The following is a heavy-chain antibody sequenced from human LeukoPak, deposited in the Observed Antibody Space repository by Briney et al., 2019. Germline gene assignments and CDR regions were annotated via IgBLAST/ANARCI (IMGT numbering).Heavy chain of an antibody. D-gene: IGHD1-26*01. J-gene: IGHJ4*02. Sequence: SETLSLTCAVYGGSFSGYYWSWIRQPAGKGLEWIGRIYTSGSTNYNPSLKSRVTISVDTSKNQFSPKLSSVTAADTAVYYCARDGRFPPEVLPRYFDYWGQGTLVTVSS. CDR2: IYTSGST. CDR3: ARDGRFPPEVLPRYFDY. V-gene: IGHV4-4*07. CDR1: GGSFSGYY.